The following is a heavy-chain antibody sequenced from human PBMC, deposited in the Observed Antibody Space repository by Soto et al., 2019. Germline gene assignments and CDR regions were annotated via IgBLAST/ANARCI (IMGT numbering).Heavy chain of an antibody. V-gene: IGHV4-30-2*01. CDR2: IYHSGSA. CDR1: GGSISSGGYS. J-gene: IGHJ4*02. Sequence: SETLSLTCAVSGGSISSGGYSWSWIRQPPGKGLEWIGYIYHSGSAFYNPSLKSRVTISVDKSKNQFSLKLNSVTAADTAVYYCASFYFGSDSYYTGYFDFWGQGTLVTVSS. CDR3: ASFYFGSDSYYTGYFDF. D-gene: IGHD3-10*01.